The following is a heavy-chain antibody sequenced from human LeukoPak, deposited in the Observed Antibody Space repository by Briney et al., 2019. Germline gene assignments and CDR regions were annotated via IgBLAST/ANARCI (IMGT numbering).Heavy chain of an antibody. J-gene: IGHJ4*02. CDR1: GFTFSSYW. CDR2: IKQDGSEK. V-gene: IGHV3-7*01. Sequence: SGGSLRLSCAASGFTFSSYWMSWVRQAPGKGLEWVANIKQDGSEKYHVDSVKGRFTISRDNAKNSLYLQMNSLRAEDTAVYYCARGTGIAVADFDYWGQGTLVTVSS. CDR3: ARGTGIAVADFDY. D-gene: IGHD6-19*01.